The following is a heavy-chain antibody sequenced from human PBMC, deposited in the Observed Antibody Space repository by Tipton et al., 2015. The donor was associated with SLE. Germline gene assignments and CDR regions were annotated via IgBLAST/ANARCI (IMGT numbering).Heavy chain of an antibody. CDR3: ARGPPVMEWERNWFDL. D-gene: IGHD1-26*01. CDR1: GGSFGGYY. J-gene: IGHJ5*02. V-gene: IGHV4-34*01. CDR2: INHGGST. Sequence: TLSLTCSIYGGSFGGYYWSWIRQPPGKGLEWIGEINHGGSTNYNPSLKSRVTISLGTSKNQFSLKLTSVTAADTAVYYCARGPPVMEWERNWFDLWGQGTQVTVSS.